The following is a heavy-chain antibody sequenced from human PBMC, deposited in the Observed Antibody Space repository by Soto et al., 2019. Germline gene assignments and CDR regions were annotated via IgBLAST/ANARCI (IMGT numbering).Heavy chain of an antibody. Sequence: GGSLRLSCAASGFTFSSYSMNWVRQAPGKGLEWVSSISSSSSYIYYADSVKGRFTISRDNAKNSLYLQMNSLRAEDTAVYYCARDSYAGYSSSSNYYYYGMDVWGQGTTVTVSS. D-gene: IGHD6-6*01. J-gene: IGHJ6*02. CDR1: GFTFSSYS. CDR3: ARDSYAGYSSSSNYYYYGMDV. V-gene: IGHV3-21*01. CDR2: ISSSSSYI.